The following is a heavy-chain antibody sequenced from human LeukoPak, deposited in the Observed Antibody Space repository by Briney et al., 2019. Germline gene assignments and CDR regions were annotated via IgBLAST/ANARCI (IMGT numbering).Heavy chain of an antibody. J-gene: IGHJ5*02. D-gene: IGHD3-3*01. CDR3: ARGPITIFGVVIRTPKSNWFDP. CDR2: INHSGST. V-gene: IGHV4-34*01. Sequence: PSETLSLTCAVYGGSFSGYYWSWIRQPPGKGLEWIEEINHSGSTNYNPSLKSRVTISVDTSKNQFSLKLSSVTAADTAVYYCARGPITIFGVVIRTPKSNWFDPWGQGTLVTVSS. CDR1: GGSFSGYY.